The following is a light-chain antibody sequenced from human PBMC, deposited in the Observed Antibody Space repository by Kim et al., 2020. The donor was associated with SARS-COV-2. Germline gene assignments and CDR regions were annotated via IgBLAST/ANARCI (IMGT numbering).Light chain of an antibody. V-gene: IGKV3-11*01. CDR1: QSVSYY. CDR3: QQRANWPIT. Sequence: EIVLTQSPATLSLSPGERATLSCRASQSVSYYLLWYQQKPGQAPRLLVYDASKRAAGIPGRFSGSGSGTDFTLTISGLEPEDFAVYYCQQRANWPITFGQGTRLEIK. CDR2: DAS. J-gene: IGKJ5*01.